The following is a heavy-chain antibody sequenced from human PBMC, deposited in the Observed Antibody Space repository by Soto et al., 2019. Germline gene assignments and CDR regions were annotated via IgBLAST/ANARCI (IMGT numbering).Heavy chain of an antibody. CDR3: VTEVGWGKLE. D-gene: IGHD1-1*01. CDR1: GDSVSSNSAA. Sequence: SQTLSLTCAISGDSVSSNSAAWNWIRQSPSRGLEWLGRTYYRSKWYIDYAVSVRSRITINPDTSKNQFSLQLTPVTPEDTAVYYCVTEVGWGKLEWGQGTLVTVSS. J-gene: IGHJ4*02. V-gene: IGHV6-1*01. CDR2: TYYRSKWYI.